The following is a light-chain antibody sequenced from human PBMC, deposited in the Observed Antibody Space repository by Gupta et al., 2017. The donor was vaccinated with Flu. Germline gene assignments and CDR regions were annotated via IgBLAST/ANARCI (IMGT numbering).Light chain of an antibody. Sequence: QPAPTQPRSVSGSPGQSVTISCTGSSNDVGGSNRVSWYQQRPGKAPKLILYDVTERPSGVPDRFSGSKSGNTASLTISGLQADDEADYYCSSHAGRVTWVFGTGTTVTVL. J-gene: IGLJ1*01. V-gene: IGLV2-11*01. CDR3: SSHAGRVTWV. CDR1: SNDVGGSNR. CDR2: DVT.